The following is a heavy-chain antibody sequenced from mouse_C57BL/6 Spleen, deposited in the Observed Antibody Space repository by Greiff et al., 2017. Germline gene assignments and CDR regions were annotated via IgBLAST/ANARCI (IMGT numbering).Heavy chain of an antibody. D-gene: IGHD1-1*01. CDR2: IYPRSGNT. J-gene: IGHJ1*03. CDR1: GYTFTSYG. Sequence: QVQLQQSGAELARPGASVKLSCKASGYTFTSYGISWVKQRTGQGLEWIGEIYPRSGNTYYNEKFKGKATLTADKSSSTAYMELRSLTSEDSAVYFCARSFITTVGGYFDVWGTGTTVTVSS. CDR3: ARSFITTVGGYFDV. V-gene: IGHV1-81*01.